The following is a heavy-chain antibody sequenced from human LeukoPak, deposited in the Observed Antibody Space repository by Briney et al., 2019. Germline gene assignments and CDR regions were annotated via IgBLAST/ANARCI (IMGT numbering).Heavy chain of an antibody. CDR1: GGSISSYY. CDR3: ARVYDFWSGFNWFDP. Sequence: PSETLSLTCTVSGGSISSYYWSWIRQPAGKGLEWVGRIFTSGSTNYNPSLKSRVTMSVDTSKNQLSLKLSSVTAADTAVYYCARVYDFWSGFNWFDPWGQGTLVTVSS. V-gene: IGHV4-4*07. J-gene: IGHJ5*02. D-gene: IGHD3-3*01. CDR2: IFTSGST.